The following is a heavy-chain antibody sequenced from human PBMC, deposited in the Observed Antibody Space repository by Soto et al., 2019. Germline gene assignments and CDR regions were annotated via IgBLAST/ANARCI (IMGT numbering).Heavy chain of an antibody. Sequence: QVQLVESGGGVVQPGRSLRLSCVASGFTFSSYGMHWVRQAPGKGLEWVAIISYDGSNTSYADSVKGRFTISRDNSKNTLYRQMNSLRAEDTSVYYCAKEGGLSGSYYISSAYYFDYWGQGTLVTVSS. D-gene: IGHD1-26*01. CDR2: ISYDGSNT. CDR1: GFTFSSYG. J-gene: IGHJ4*02. V-gene: IGHV3-30*18. CDR3: AKEGGLSGSYYISSAYYFDY.